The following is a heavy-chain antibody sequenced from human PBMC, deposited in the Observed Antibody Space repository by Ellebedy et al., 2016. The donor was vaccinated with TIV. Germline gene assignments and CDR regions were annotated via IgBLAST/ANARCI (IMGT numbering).Heavy chain of an antibody. Sequence: MPGGSLRPSCTVPGGSISSSSYYWGWIRQPPGKGLEWIGSIYYSGSTYYNPSLKSRVTISVDTSKNQFSLKLSSVTAADTAVYYCARRYSYGPNWFDPWGQGTLVTVSS. CDR2: IYYSGST. J-gene: IGHJ5*02. D-gene: IGHD5-18*01. CDR3: ARRYSYGPNWFDP. V-gene: IGHV4-39*01. CDR1: GGSISSSSYY.